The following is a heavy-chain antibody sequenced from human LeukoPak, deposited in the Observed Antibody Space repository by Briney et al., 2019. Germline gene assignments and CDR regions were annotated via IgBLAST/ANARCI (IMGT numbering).Heavy chain of an antibody. CDR3: AKRSRPADYYDSSGFYFNWFDP. Sequence: PGESLRLSCAASGFTFSSYAMHWVRQAPGKGLEWVAVISYDGSNKYYADSVKGRFTISRDNSKNTLYLQMNSLRAEDTAVYYCAKRSRPADYYDSSGFYFNWFDPWGQGTLVTVSS. CDR1: GFTFSSYA. CDR2: ISYDGSNK. D-gene: IGHD3-22*01. V-gene: IGHV3-30-3*02. J-gene: IGHJ5*02.